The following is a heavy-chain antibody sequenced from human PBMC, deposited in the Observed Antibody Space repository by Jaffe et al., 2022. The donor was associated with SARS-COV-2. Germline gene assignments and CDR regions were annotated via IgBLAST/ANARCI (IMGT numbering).Heavy chain of an antibody. CDR3: ATTGVDTAITEGYFDY. J-gene: IGHJ4*02. V-gene: IGHV4-31*03. Sequence: QVQLQESGPGLVKPSQTLSLTCTVSGGSISSGGYYWSWIRQHPGKGLEWIGYIYYSGSTYYNPSLKSRVTISVDTSKNQFSLKLSSVTAADTAVYYCATTGVDTAITEGYFDYWGQGTLVTVSS. D-gene: IGHD5-18*01. CDR1: GGSISSGGYY. CDR2: IYYSGST.